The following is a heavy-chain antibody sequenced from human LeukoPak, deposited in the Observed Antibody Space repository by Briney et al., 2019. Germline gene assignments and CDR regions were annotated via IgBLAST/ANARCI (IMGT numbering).Heavy chain of an antibody. Sequence: PGGSLRLSCAASGFTFSSYAMSWVRQAPGKGLEWVSAISGSGGSTYYADYVKGRFTRSRDNSKNTLYLQMNSLRAEDTAVYYCAKQAAAGGVFDYWGQGTLVTVSS. V-gene: IGHV3-23*01. CDR3: AKQAAAGGVFDY. J-gene: IGHJ4*02. CDR1: GFTFSSYA. D-gene: IGHD6-13*01. CDR2: ISGSGGST.